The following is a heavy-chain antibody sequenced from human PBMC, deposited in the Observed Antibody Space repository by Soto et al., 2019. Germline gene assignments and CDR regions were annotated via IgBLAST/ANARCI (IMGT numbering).Heavy chain of an antibody. D-gene: IGHD3-16*02. V-gene: IGHV1-58*01. CDR3: AATFYVWGSYRYPALDY. Sequence: ASVKVPCKASGFTFTSSAVQWVRQARGQRLEWIGWIVVGSGNTNYAQKFQERVTITRDMSTSTAYMELSSLRSEDTAVYYCAATFYVWGSYRYPALDYWGQGTLVTVSS. CDR2: IVVGSGNT. J-gene: IGHJ4*02. CDR1: GFTFTSSA.